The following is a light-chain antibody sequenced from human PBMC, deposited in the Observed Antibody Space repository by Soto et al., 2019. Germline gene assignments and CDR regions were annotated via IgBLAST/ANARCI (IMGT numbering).Light chain of an antibody. J-gene: IGKJ4*01. V-gene: IGKV3-11*01. CDR1: QSVSSY. CDR3: QQRSNWPIT. Sequence: EIVLTQSPATLSLSPGERATLSCRASQSVSSYLAWYQQKPGQAPRLLIYDASNRTTGIPARFRSSGSGTDFTLTISSQEPENIAVYYCQQRSNWPITFGRGTKVEIK. CDR2: DAS.